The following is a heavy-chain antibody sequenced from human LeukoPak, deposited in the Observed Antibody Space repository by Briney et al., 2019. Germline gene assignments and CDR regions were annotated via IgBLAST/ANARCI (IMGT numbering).Heavy chain of an antibody. CDR2: ISAYNGNT. CDR3: ARGDIVVVVSLNWFDP. D-gene: IGHD2-15*01. V-gene: IGHV1-18*01. J-gene: IGHJ5*02. CDR1: GYTFTSYG. Sequence: GASVKVSCKASGYTFTSYGISWVRQAPGQGLEWMGWISAYNGNTNYAQKFQGRVTMTRDTSISTAYMELSRLRSDDTAVYYCARGDIVVVVSLNWFDPWGQGTLVTVSS.